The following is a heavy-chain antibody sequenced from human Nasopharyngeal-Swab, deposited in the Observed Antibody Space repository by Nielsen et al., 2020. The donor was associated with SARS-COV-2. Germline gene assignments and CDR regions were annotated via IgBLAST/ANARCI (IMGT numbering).Heavy chain of an antibody. V-gene: IGHV4-31*03. Sequence: SDTLSLTCTVSGGSISSGGYYWSWIRQHPGKGLEWIGYIYYSGSTYYNPSLKSRVTISVDTSKNQFSLKLSSVTAADTAVYYCARDSRYSSSWYAYYYYYMDVWGKGTTVTVSS. J-gene: IGHJ6*03. D-gene: IGHD6-13*01. CDR3: ARDSRYSSSWYAYYYYYMDV. CDR1: GGSISSGGYY. CDR2: IYYSGST.